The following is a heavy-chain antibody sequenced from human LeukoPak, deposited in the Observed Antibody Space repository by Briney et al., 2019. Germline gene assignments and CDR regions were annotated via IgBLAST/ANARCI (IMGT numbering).Heavy chain of an antibody. J-gene: IGHJ5*02. CDR1: GFTFSSYS. CDR3: ARGGSSGWHQGVVATGWFDP. CDR2: ISSSSSTI. Sequence: GGSLRLSCAASGFTFSSYSMNWVRQAPGKGLEWVSYISSSSSTIYYADSVKGRFTISRDNAKNSLYLQMNSLRAEDTAVYYCARGGSSGWHQGVVATGWFDPWGQGTLVTVSS. D-gene: IGHD6-19*01. V-gene: IGHV3-48*04.